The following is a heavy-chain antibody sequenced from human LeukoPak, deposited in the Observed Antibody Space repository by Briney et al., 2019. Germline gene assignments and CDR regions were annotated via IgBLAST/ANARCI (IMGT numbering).Heavy chain of an antibody. CDR2: ISGSDNST. Sequence: GGSLRLSCAASGFTFDSYAMSWVRQAPGKGLEWVSAISGSDNSTYYADSVKGRFTLSRDTSKDTLYLQMNSLRAEDTAVYYCASSPRYQLLYYFDYWGQGTLVTVSS. J-gene: IGHJ4*02. D-gene: IGHD2-2*01. CDR3: ASSPRYQLLYYFDY. V-gene: IGHV3-23*01. CDR1: GFTFDSYA.